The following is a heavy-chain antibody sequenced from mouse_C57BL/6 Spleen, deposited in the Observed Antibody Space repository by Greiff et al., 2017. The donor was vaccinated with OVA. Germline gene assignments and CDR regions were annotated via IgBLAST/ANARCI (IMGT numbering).Heavy chain of an antibody. CDR3: ARSYYYGSSYAMDY. J-gene: IGHJ4*01. D-gene: IGHD1-1*01. CDR2: IYPGSGNT. CDR1: GYSFTSYY. Sequence: QVQLKQSGPELVKPGASVKISCKASGYSFTSYYIHWVKQRPGQGLEWIGWIYPGSGNTKYNEKFKGKATLTADTSSSTAYMQLSSLTSEDSAVYYCARSYYYGSSYAMDYWGQGTTVTVSS. V-gene: IGHV1-66*01.